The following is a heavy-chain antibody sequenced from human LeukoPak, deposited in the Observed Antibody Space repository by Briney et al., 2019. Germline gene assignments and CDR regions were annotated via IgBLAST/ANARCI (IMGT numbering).Heavy chain of an antibody. D-gene: IGHD2-2*01. Sequence: GGSLRLSCAASGFSVISAYMSWARQAPGKGPEWVSIVYSDGSTYYADSVKGRFTISRDNSKNTLYLEMNSLRADDTAVYYCATSPASSCLDDWGQGTLVTVSS. J-gene: IGHJ4*02. CDR2: VYSDGST. V-gene: IGHV3-53*01. CDR1: GFSVISAY. CDR3: ATSPASSCLDD.